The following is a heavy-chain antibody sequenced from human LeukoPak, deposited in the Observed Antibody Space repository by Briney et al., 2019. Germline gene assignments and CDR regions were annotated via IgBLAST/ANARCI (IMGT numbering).Heavy chain of an antibody. CDR1: GFTFSSYW. D-gene: IGHD3-22*01. J-gene: IGHJ4*02. Sequence: GGSLRLSCAASGFTFSSYWMHWVRQAPGKGLVWVSRINSDGSSTSYADSVKGRFTISRDNAKNTLYLQMNGLRAEDTAVYYCARGPSYYYDSSGCYVQPGGGDYWGQGTLVTVSS. CDR2: INSDGSST. V-gene: IGHV3-74*01. CDR3: ARGPSYYYDSSGCYVQPGGGDY.